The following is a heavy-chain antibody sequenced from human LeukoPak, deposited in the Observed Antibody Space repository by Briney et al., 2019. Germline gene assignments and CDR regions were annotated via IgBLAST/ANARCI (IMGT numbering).Heavy chain of an antibody. CDR2: IIPIFGTA. CDR3: ARVRNYYDSSGYYGGLYF. D-gene: IGHD3-22*01. V-gene: IGHV1-69*05. Sequence: SVKVSCKASGGTFSSYAISWVRQAPGQGLEWMGGIIPIFGTANYAQKLQGRVTMTTDTSTSTAYMELRSLRSDDTAVYYCARVRNYYDSSGYYGGLYFWGQGTMVTVSS. J-gene: IGHJ3*01. CDR1: GGTFSSYA.